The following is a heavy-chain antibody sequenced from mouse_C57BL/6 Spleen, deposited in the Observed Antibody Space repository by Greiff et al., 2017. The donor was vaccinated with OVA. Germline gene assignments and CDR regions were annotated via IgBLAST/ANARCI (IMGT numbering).Heavy chain of an antibody. D-gene: IGHD2-5*01. CDR2: IDPSDSYT. CDR3: ARRSNYEGYFDV. V-gene: IGHV1-69*01. CDR1: GYTFTSYW. Sequence: QVQLKQPGAELVMPGASVKLSCKASGYTFTSYWMHWVKQRPGQGLEWIGEIDPSDSYTNYNQKFKGKSTLTVDKSSSTAYMQLSSLTSEDSAVYYCARRSNYEGYFDVWGTGTTVTVSS. J-gene: IGHJ1*03.